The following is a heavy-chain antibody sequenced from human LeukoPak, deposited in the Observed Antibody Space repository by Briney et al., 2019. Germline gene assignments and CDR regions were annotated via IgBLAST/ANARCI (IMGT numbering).Heavy chain of an antibody. CDR2: IYYSGNT. Sequence: PGGFLRLSCTTSGFTFSSSAMSWIRQPPGRGLEWIGYIYYSGNTNYNPSLKSRVTISVDTSKNQFSLRLSSVTAADTAVYYCARDVGATPGYFDYWGQGTLVTVSS. J-gene: IGHJ4*02. D-gene: IGHD1-26*01. CDR3: ARDVGATPGYFDY. V-gene: IGHV4-59*01. CDR1: GFTFSSSA.